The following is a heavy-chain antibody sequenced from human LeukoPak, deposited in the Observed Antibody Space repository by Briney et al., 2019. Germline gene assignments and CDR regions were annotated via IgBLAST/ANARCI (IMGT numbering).Heavy chain of an antibody. J-gene: IGHJ4*02. Sequence: SETLSLTCTVSGVSISSGGYYWSWIRQRPGEALEWIGYIYHSGNTYYNPSLMSRIVLSVDTSKSQFSLKVTSVTAADTALYYCARVRKLPLEWDLIDFWGQGTLVTVSS. V-gene: IGHV4-31*03. D-gene: IGHD1-1*01. CDR3: ARVRKLPLEWDLIDF. CDR2: IYHSGNT. CDR1: GVSISSGGYY.